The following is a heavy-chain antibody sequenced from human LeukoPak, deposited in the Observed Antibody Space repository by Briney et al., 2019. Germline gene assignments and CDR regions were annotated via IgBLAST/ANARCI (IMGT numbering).Heavy chain of an antibody. Sequence: GASVKVSCKASGYTFTNYAMNWVRQAPGQGLEWMGWIHPSTGNPTYAQGFTGRFVFSLDTSVSTAYLQISSLKAEDTAVYYCAVGDYDLYYYYYYMDVWGKGTTVTVSS. D-gene: IGHD4-17*01. V-gene: IGHV7-4-1*02. J-gene: IGHJ6*03. CDR2: IHPSTGNP. CDR1: GYTFTNYA. CDR3: AVGDYDLYYYYYYMDV.